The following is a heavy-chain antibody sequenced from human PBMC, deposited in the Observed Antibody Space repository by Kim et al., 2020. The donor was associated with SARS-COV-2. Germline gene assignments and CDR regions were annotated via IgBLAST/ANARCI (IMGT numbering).Heavy chain of an antibody. D-gene: IGHD4-17*01. J-gene: IGHJ4*02. V-gene: IGHV1-18*01. Sequence: ASVKVSGKASGYIFSDYGLSWVRQAPGQGLEWMGWISNNNDNTNYAQKLQGRVTMTTDTSTNTAYMELRSLGSADTAVYYCARAGAAVTVNFDHWGQGTLVTVSS. CDR2: ISNNNDNT. CDR3: ARAGAAVTVNFDH. CDR1: GYIFSDYG.